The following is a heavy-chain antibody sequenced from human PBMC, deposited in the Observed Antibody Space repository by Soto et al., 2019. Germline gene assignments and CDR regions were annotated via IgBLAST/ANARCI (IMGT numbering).Heavy chain of an antibody. CDR1: GGTFSSYA. V-gene: IGHV1-69*13. J-gene: IGHJ6*02. D-gene: IGHD3-3*01. CDR2: IIPIFGTA. Sequence: ASVKVSCKASGGTFSSYAISWVRQAPGQGLEWMGGIIPIFGTANYAQKFQGRVTITADESTRTAYMELSSLRSEDTAVYYCARTRFELAFQYYYYGMDVWGQGTTVTVSS. CDR3: ARTRFELAFQYYYYGMDV.